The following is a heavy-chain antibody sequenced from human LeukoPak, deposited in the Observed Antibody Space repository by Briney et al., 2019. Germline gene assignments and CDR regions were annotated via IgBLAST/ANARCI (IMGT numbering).Heavy chain of an antibody. J-gene: IGHJ4*02. Sequence: SETLSLTCTVSGGSISSHYWSWIRQPAGKGLEWIGRIYTSGSTNYNPSLKSRVTMSVDTSKNQFSLKLSSVTAADTAVYYCARLGYCSSTSCSDDYWGQGTLVTVSS. CDR3: ARLGYCSSTSCSDDY. V-gene: IGHV4-4*07. CDR1: GGSISSHY. D-gene: IGHD2-2*01. CDR2: IYTSGST.